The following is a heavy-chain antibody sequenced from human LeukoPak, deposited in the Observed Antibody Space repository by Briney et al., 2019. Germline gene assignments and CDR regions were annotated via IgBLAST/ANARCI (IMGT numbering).Heavy chain of an antibody. Sequence: SGGSLRLSCAASGFSFDDYAMHWVRQAPGKGLEWVSGISWNSGSIGYADSVKGRFTISRDNAKNSLYLQMNNLRAEDTAVYYCAKVFAAAAAIYYFDYWGQGTLVTVSS. CDR2: ISWNSGSI. D-gene: IGHD2-2*02. CDR1: GFSFDDYA. V-gene: IGHV3-9*01. CDR3: AKVFAAAAAIYYFDY. J-gene: IGHJ4*02.